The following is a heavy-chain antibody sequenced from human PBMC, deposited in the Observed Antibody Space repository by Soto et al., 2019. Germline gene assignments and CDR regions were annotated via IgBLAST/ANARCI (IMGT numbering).Heavy chain of an antibody. Sequence: EMQVLESGGGLVQPGGSPRLSCAASGFAFSNFHMNWVRQAPGKGLQWVATIGGAGNDIHYADSVEGRFTVSRDNSKNTLHLQMDGLRDEDTAIYYCAKRFSDAWEAGMDVWGQGTTVTVSS. CDR2: IGGAGNDI. CDR3: AKRFSDAWEAGMDV. J-gene: IGHJ6*02. D-gene: IGHD1-26*01. V-gene: IGHV3-23*01. CDR1: GFAFSNFH.